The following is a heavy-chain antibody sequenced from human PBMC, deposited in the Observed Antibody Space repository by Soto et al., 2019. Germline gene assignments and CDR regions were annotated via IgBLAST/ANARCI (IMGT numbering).Heavy chain of an antibody. CDR1: GGTFSSYA. CDR2: IIPIFGTA. V-gene: IGHV1-69*13. CDR3: ARDTISDVYEA. D-gene: IGHD3-9*01. Sequence: SVKVSCKASGGTFSSYAISWVRQAPGQGLEWMGGIIPIFGTANYAQKFQGRVTITADESTRTAYMELSSLRSEHTAVYYYARDTISDVYEAWGQGTLVTVSS. J-gene: IGHJ5*02.